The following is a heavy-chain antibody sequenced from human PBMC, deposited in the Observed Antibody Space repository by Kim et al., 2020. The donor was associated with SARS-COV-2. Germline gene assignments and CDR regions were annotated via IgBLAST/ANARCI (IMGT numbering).Heavy chain of an antibody. CDR3: ARGGAAAGAGAFDI. D-gene: IGHD6-13*01. V-gene: IGHV3-74*01. Sequence: ADSVNGRFTISRDNARNTLDLQMNSLRVEDTAVYYCARGGAAAGAGAFDIWGQGTMVTVSS. J-gene: IGHJ3*02.